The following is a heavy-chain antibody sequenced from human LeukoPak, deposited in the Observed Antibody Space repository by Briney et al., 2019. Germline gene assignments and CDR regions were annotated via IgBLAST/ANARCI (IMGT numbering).Heavy chain of an antibody. V-gene: IGHV3-23*01. J-gene: IGHJ4*02. CDR3: AKTAVRSFDY. CDR1: GFTFNNYD. Sequence: GGSLGLSCAASGFTFNNYDMSWVRQAPGKGLEWVSTISDSGGNTKYADSVKGRFIISRDSSKNTLYLQMNSLRAEDTAVYYCAKTAVRSFDYWGQGTLVTVSS. CDR2: ISDSGGNT.